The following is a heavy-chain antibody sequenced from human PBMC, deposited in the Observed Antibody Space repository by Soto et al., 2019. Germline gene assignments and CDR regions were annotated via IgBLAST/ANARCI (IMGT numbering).Heavy chain of an antibody. J-gene: IGHJ4*02. Sequence: ASVKVSCKASGRTFSSYAISWVRQAPGQGLEWMGGIIPIFGTANYAQKFQGRVTITADESTSTAYMELSSLRSEDTAVYYCARTSYGSGSYGPFGYWGQGTLVTVSS. CDR1: GRTFSSYA. V-gene: IGHV1-69*13. CDR3: ARTSYGSGSYGPFGY. D-gene: IGHD3-10*01. CDR2: IIPIFGTA.